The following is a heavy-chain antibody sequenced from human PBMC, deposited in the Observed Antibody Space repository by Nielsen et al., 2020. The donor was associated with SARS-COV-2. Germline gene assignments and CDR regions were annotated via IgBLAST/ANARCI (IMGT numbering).Heavy chain of an antibody. D-gene: IGHD1-1*01. V-gene: IGHV3-7*01. Sequence: GGSLRLSCAASGFTFSRYWMSWVRQAPGKGLEWVANIKQDGSDKYYLDSVKGRFTISRDNAKNTLYLQMNSLRAEDTAVYYCAREGGRKFFDYWGQGTLVTVSS. J-gene: IGHJ4*02. CDR2: IKQDGSDK. CDR3: AREGGRKFFDY. CDR1: GFTFSRYW.